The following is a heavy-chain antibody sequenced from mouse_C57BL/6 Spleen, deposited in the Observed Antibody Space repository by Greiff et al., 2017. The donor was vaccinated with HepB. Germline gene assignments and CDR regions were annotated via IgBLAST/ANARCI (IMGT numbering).Heavy chain of an antibody. Sequence: QVQLQQPGAELVKPGASVKLSCKASGYTFTSYWMQWVKQRPGQGLEWIGEIDPSDSYTNYNQKFKGKATLTVDTSSSTAYMQFSSLTSEDSAVYYCARRTRDDGYAMDDWGQGTSVTVSS. CDR2: IDPSDSYT. J-gene: IGHJ4*01. V-gene: IGHV1-50*01. CDR1: GYTFTSYW. CDR3: ARRTRDDGYAMDD. D-gene: IGHD2-12*01.